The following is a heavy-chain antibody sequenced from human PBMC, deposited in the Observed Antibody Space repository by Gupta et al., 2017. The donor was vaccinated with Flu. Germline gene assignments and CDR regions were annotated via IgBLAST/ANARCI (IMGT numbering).Heavy chain of an antibody. CDR3: VRTTSMDV. D-gene: IGHD1-1*01. CDR2: ISYDGSHK. V-gene: IGHV3-30*09. CDR1: GFIFSEYA. J-gene: IGHJ6*04. Sequence: QVKVVQSGGGVVKPGTSLRLSCAASGFIFSEYAMHWVRQAQGKGLEWVAGISYDGSHKDYTDSVKGRFAISRDNSTNTLFLQLNSVRADDSAMYYCVRTTSMDVWGNGTMVTVSS.